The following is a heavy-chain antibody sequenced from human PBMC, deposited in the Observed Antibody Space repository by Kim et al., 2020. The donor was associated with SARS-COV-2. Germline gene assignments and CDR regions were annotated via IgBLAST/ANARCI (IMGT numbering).Heavy chain of an antibody. CDR1: GYSFTSYW. CDR3: ARRHCSSTSCPYYFDY. D-gene: IGHD2-2*01. CDR2: IYPGDSDT. V-gene: IGHV5-51*01. Sequence: GESLKISCKGSGYSFTSYWIGWVRQMPGKGLEWMGIIYPGDSDTRYSPSFQGQVTISADKSISTAYLQWSSLKASDTAMYYCARRHCSSTSCPYYFDYWGQGTLVTVSS. J-gene: IGHJ4*02.